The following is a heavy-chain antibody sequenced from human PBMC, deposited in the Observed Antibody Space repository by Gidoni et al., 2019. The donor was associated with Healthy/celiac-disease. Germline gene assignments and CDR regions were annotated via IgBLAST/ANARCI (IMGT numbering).Heavy chain of an antibody. V-gene: IGHV3-30-3*01. J-gene: IGHJ4*02. Sequence: VQLVESGGKVVQPGRSLRLSCAPSGLTFSSYAMPWVRQAPGKGLEWVAVISYDGSNKYYADSVKGRFTISRDNSKNTLYLQMNILRAEDTAVYYCARDRRITMIVVVTLDYWGQGTLVTVSS. CDR2: ISYDGSNK. CDR1: GLTFSSYA. D-gene: IGHD3-22*01. CDR3: ARDRRITMIVVVTLDY.